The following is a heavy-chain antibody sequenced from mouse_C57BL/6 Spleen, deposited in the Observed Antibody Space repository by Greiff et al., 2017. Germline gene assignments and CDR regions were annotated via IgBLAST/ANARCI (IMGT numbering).Heavy chain of an antibody. Sequence: VKLQQPGAELVMPGASVKLSCKASGYTFTSYWMHWVKQRPGQGLEWIGEIDPSDSYTNYNQKFKGKSTLTVDKSSSTAYMQLSSLTSEDSAVYYCALSGSYYFDYWGQGTTLTVSS. J-gene: IGHJ2*01. CDR1: GYTFTSYW. V-gene: IGHV1-69*01. CDR3: ALSGSYYFDY. CDR2: IDPSDSYT. D-gene: IGHD3-2*02.